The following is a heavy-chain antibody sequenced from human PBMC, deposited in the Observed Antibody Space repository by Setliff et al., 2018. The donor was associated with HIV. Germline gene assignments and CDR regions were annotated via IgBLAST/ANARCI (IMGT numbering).Heavy chain of an antibody. J-gene: IGHJ4*02. Sequence: SETLSLTCTVSSDSIRAYFWTWARQPAGKGLEWIGHVYLSGGTNSNPSLKSRVTMSFDTSKNQFSLNLNSVTAADTAVYYCARGLPATNGVWIDYWGQGTLVTVSS. V-gene: IGHV4-4*07. CDR3: ARGLPATNGVWIDY. CDR2: VYLSGGT. CDR1: SDSIRAYF. D-gene: IGHD2-8*01.